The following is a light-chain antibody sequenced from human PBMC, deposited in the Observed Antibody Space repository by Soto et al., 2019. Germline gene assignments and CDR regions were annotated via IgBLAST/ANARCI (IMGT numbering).Light chain of an antibody. CDR3: QQYGTSPPT. CDR1: QSVGSS. Sequence: DIVLTQLPGTLSLSPGGRATLSCRASQSVGSSLAWYLQKPGQAPRLLIYGASSRATGIPDRFSGSGSGTDFTLTISRLEPEDFAVYNCQQYGTSPPTFGQGTKVDIK. J-gene: IGKJ1*01. V-gene: IGKV3-20*01. CDR2: GAS.